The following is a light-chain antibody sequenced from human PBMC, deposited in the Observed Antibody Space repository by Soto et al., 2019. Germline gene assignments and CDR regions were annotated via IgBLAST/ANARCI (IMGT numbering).Light chain of an antibody. CDR1: QAVTSKF. CDR3: QQYGSSPLIT. CDR2: GAS. J-gene: IGKJ5*01. V-gene: IGKV3-20*01. Sequence: EIVLTQSPGTLSLSPGDEATLSCKAIQAVTSKFLAWYQQKAGQPPRLLILGASTRATGIADRFSGSGSGTDFTLTISRLEPEDFAVYHCQQYGSSPLITFGQGTRLEIK.